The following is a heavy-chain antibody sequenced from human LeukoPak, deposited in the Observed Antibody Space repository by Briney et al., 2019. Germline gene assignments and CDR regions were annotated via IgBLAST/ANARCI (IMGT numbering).Heavy chain of an antibody. V-gene: IGHV4-59*01. CDR1: GGSISSYY. D-gene: IGHD3-3*01. CDR3: ARDGALDRYDFWSGSDSRYFDY. Sequence: PSETLSLTCTVSGGSISSYYWSWIRQPPGKGLEWIGYIYYSGSTNYNPSLKSRVTISVDTSKNQFSLKLSSVTAADTAVYYCARDGALDRYDFWSGSDSRYFDYWGQGTLVTVSS. CDR2: IYYSGST. J-gene: IGHJ4*02.